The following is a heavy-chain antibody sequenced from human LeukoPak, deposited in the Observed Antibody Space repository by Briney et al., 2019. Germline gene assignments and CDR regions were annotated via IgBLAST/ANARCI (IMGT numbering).Heavy chain of an antibody. CDR2: ITSSSSYI. J-gene: IGHJ4*02. V-gene: IGHV3-21*01. D-gene: IGHD3-9*01. Sequence: SGGSLRLSCAGSGFTFSSYSMNWVRQAPGKGLEWVSSITSSSSYIYYADSVKGRFTISRDNAKKSVYLQMNSLRAEDTAVYYCARVTLTGYYAFDYWGQGTLVTVSS. CDR3: ARVTLTGYYAFDY. CDR1: GFTFSSYS.